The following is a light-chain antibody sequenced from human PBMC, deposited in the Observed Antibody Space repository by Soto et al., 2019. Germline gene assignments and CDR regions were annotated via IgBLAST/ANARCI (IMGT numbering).Light chain of an antibody. V-gene: IGLV2-14*01. CDR3: SSYTSTSTYV. J-gene: IGLJ1*01. CDR1: SSDVGGYNY. Sequence: LTQPASVSGSPGQSITISCTGTSSDVGGYNYVSWYQQHPGKAPKLMIYDVTYRPSGVSNRFSGSKSGTTASLTLSGLQAEDEADYYCSSYTSTSTYVFGTGTKVTVL. CDR2: DVT.